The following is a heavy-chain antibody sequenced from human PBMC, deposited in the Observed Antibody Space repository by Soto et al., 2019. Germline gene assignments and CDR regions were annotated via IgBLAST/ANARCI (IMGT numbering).Heavy chain of an antibody. Sequence: GGSLRLSCAASGFTFSNAWMSWVRQAPGKGLEWVGRIKSKTDGGTTDYAAPVKGRFTISRDDSKNTLYLQMNSLKTEDTAVYYCTTSRIGYCSSTSFPCDYWGQGTLVTVSS. D-gene: IGHD2-2*01. CDR3: TTSRIGYCSSTSFPCDY. CDR2: IKSKTDGGTT. J-gene: IGHJ4*02. V-gene: IGHV3-15*01. CDR1: GFTFSNAW.